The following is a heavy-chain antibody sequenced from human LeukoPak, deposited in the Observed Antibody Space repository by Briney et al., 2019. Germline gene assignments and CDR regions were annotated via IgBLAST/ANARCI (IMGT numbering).Heavy chain of an antibody. J-gene: IGHJ4*02. V-gene: IGHV3-30*18. D-gene: IGHD3-10*01. CDR3: AKDRAVQAAGVTDY. CDR2: ISNDGKYK. Sequence: GRSLRLSCAASGFSFSSHVMHWVRQAPGKGLEWVAVISNDGKYKLYGDSVKGRFTISRDDSKNTLYLQMNSLKTEDTAVYYCAKDRAVQAAGVTDYWGQGTLVTVSS. CDR1: GFSFSSHV.